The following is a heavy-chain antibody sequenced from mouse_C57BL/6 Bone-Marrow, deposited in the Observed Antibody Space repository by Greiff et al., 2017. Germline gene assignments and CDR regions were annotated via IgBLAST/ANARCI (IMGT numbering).Heavy chain of an antibody. CDR3: ARDPAQATWDYAMDY. J-gene: IGHJ4*01. D-gene: IGHD3-2*02. CDR2: ISYDGSN. Sequence: VQLQQSGPGLVKPSQSLSLTCSVTGYSITSGYYWNWIRQFPGNKLEWMGYISYDGSNNYNPSLKNRISITRDTSKNQFFLKLNSVTTEDTATYYCARDPAQATWDYAMDYWGQGTSVTVSS. V-gene: IGHV3-6*01. CDR1: GYSITSGYY.